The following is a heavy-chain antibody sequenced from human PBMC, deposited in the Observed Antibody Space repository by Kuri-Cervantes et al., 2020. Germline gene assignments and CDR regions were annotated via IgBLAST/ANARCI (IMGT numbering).Heavy chain of an antibody. CDR3: ARTSYSSSWYGAYYYYYGMDV. CDR1: GYIFARYG. CDR2: MNPNSGNT. V-gene: IGHV1-8*02. D-gene: IGHD6-13*01. Sequence: ASVKVSCKASGYIFARYGISWVRRAPGQGLEWMGWMNPNSGNTGYAQKFQGRVTMTRNTSISTAYMELSSLRSEDTAVYYCARTSYSSSWYGAYYYYYGMDVWGQGTTVTGYS. J-gene: IGHJ6*02.